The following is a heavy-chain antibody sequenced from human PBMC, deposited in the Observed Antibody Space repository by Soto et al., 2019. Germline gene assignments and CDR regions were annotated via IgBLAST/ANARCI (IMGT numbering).Heavy chain of an antibody. Sequence: QITLKASGPTVVKPTQPLTLTCTLPGFSLSTNEVSVGWIRQPQGKALEWLALIYWDDDKRYSPSLKNRLTITKDTAKNQVVLTMTNMDPGDTATYYCAHRDGARFYFDHWGQGTLVTVTS. CDR3: AHRDGARFYFDH. CDR2: IYWDDDK. V-gene: IGHV2-5*02. J-gene: IGHJ4*02. CDR1: GFSLSTNEVS.